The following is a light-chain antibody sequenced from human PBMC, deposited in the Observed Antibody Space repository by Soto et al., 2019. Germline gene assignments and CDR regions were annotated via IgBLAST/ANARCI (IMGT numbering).Light chain of an antibody. CDR1: QSVSSH. V-gene: IGKV3-11*01. Sequence: EIVLTQSPATLSLSPGERATLSCRASQSVSSHLAWYQQKPGEAPRLLILDASNRATGIPARFSGSGSGTDFTLTISSLEPEDFAVYYCQQRSNWHLTFGGGTKVEIK. CDR3: QQRSNWHLT. CDR2: DAS. J-gene: IGKJ4*01.